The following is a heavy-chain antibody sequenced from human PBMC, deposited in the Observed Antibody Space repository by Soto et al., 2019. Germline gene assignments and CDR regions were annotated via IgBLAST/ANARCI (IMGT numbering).Heavy chain of an antibody. J-gene: IGHJ3*02. V-gene: IGHV1-69*02. CDR3: ARPSGSYHDAFDI. D-gene: IGHD1-26*01. CDR1: GGNFSRHT. Sequence: QVQLVPSGAGVKKPGSSVKVSWKASGGNFSRHTINWVRQAPGQGPEWMGRIIPFLGIANYAQKFQGRVTITADKSTSTAYMELSSLRSEDTAVYYCARPSGSYHDAFDIWGQGTMVTVSS. CDR2: IIPFLGIA.